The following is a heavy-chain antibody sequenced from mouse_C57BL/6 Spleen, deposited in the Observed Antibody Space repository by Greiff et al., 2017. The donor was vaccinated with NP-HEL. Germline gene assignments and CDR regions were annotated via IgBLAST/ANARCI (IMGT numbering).Heavy chain of an antibody. CDR3: ARGGWLPYWYFDV. CDR1: GYTFTSYW. D-gene: IGHD2-3*01. V-gene: IGHV1-50*01. Sequence: QVQLQQPGAELVKPGASVKLSCKASGYTFTSYWMQWVKQRPGQGLEWIGEIDPSDSYTNYNQKFKGKATLTVDTSSSTAYMQLSSLTSEDSAVYYCARGGWLPYWYFDVWGTGTTVTVSS. J-gene: IGHJ1*03. CDR2: IDPSDSYT.